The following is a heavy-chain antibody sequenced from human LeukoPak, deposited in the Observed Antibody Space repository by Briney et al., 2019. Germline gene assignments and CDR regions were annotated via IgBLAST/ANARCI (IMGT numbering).Heavy chain of an antibody. CDR1: GGSMSSYY. D-gene: IGHD6-19*01. J-gene: IGHJ3*02. CDR2: IYYSGST. V-gene: IGHV4-59*01. CDR3: ARGGAVANDAFDI. Sequence: SETLSLTCTVSGGSMSSYYWSWIRQPPGKGLEWIGYIYYSGSTNYNPSLKSRVTISVDTSKNQFSLKLSSVTAADTAVYYCARGGAVANDAFDIWGQGTMVTVSS.